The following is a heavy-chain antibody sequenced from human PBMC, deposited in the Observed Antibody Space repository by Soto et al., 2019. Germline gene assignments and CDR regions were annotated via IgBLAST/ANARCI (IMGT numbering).Heavy chain of an antibody. Sequence: QVQLQQWGAGLLKPSETLSLTCAVYGGSFSGYYWSWIRQPPGKGLEWIGEINHSGSTNYNPSLNGQALIPVDPSKNQFPLKLSPVTAADPAVYYCGRGARIRIFGVVIINPGRRGMNVWGKGPRSPSPQ. J-gene: IGHJ6*01. CDR1: GGSFSGYY. V-gene: IGHV4-34*01. D-gene: IGHD3-3*02. CDR2: INHSGST. CDR3: GRGARIRIFGVVIINPGRRGMNV.